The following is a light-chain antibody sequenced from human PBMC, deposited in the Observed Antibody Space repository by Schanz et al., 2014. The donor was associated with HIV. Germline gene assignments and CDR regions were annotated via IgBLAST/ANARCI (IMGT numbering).Light chain of an antibody. J-gene: IGLJ3*02. CDR1: SNDVGSYYR. Sequence: QSVLTQPASVSGSPGQSITISCTGTSNDVGSYYRVSWYQQPPGTAPKLMIYEVSNRPSGVPDRFSGSKSGNTASLTISGLQAEDEGDYYCCSCTNTNTWVFGGGTKLTVL. V-gene: IGLV2-18*02. CDR3: CSCTNTNTWV. CDR2: EVS.